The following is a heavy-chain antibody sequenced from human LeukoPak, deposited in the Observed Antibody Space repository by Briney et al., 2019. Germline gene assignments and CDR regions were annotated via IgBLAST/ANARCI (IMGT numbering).Heavy chain of an antibody. CDR3: ARHTAMVTGDY. J-gene: IGHJ4*02. CDR1: GGSISSSSYY. D-gene: IGHD5-18*01. V-gene: IGHV4-39*01. Sequence: PSETLSLTCTVSGGSISSSSYYWGWIRQPPGKGLEWIGSIYYSGSTYYNPSLKSRVTISVDTSKNQFSLKLSSVTAADTAVYYCARHTAMVTGDYWGQGPLVTVSS. CDR2: IYYSGST.